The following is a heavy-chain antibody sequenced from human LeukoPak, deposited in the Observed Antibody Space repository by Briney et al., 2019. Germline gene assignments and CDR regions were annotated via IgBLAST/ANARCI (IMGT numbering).Heavy chain of an antibody. V-gene: IGHV3-74*01. Sequence: GGSLRLSCAASGFTFSSYWMHWVRQAPGQGLVWVSRINSDVSSTTYADSVRGRFTISRDNAKNTLYLQMNSLRAADTAVYYCARGVGGDSRFDPWGQGTLVTVSS. CDR3: ARGVGGDSRFDP. J-gene: IGHJ5*02. D-gene: IGHD1-26*01. CDR1: GFTFSSYW. CDR2: INSDVSST.